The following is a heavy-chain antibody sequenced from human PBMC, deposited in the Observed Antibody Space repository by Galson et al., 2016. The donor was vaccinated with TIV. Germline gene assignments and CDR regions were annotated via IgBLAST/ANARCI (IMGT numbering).Heavy chain of an antibody. CDR1: GASINSGAYY. J-gene: IGHJ5*02. V-gene: IGHV4-61*09. D-gene: IGHD3-9*01. Sequence: LSLTCSVSGASINSGAYYWSWLRQPAGKGLEFIGHFYTDGSTNYNPSLKSRVTISVDTSNNDFSLELSSVAAADTAVYYCARDRYYEVLTGSPWFDTWGRGILVTVSS. CDR2: FYTDGST. CDR3: ARDRYYEVLTGSPWFDT.